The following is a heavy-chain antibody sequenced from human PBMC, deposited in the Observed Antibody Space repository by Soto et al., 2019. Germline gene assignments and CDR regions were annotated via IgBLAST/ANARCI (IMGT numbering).Heavy chain of an antibody. Sequence: EVQLLESGGGLVQPGGSLRLSCAASGFTFSSYAMSWVRQAPGKGLEWVSAISGSGGSTYYADSVKGRFTISRDNSKNPLYLQMNSMRAEDTAVYYCAIRAYGGNSFGYWGQGTLVTVSS. CDR1: GFTFSSYA. CDR2: ISGSGGST. J-gene: IGHJ4*02. V-gene: IGHV3-23*01. CDR3: AIRAYGGNSFGY. D-gene: IGHD4-17*01.